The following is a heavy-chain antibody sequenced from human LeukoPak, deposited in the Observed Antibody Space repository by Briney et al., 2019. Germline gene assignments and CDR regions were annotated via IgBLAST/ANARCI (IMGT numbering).Heavy chain of an antibody. V-gene: IGHV4-39*01. Sequence: SETLSLTCTVSGGSISSSSYYWGWIRQPPGKGLEWIGSIYYSGSTYYNPSLKSRVTISVDTSKNQFSLKLSSVTAADTAVYYCVRPCGGDCYREGSDAFDIWGQGTMVTVSS. CDR1: GGSISSSSYY. CDR3: VRPCGGDCYREGSDAFDI. J-gene: IGHJ3*02. CDR2: IYYSGST. D-gene: IGHD2-21*01.